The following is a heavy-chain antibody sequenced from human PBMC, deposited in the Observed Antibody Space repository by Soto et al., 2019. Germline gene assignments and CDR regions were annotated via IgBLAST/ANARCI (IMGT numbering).Heavy chain of an antibody. CDR1: GSPICTYS. CDR2: ISYSWST. J-gene: IGHJ5*02. CDR3: ARDLKEYCSDGKCNWFDH. Sequence: PSESLSPTFNSFGSPICTYSSNGMQQPTGSGLEWTVYISYSWSTDYNPSLKSRVTISFDASKNQISLQVRSATAADAAVYYCARDLKEYCSDGKCNWFDHWGQGTLVTVSS. V-gene: IGHV4-59*01. D-gene: IGHD2-15*01.